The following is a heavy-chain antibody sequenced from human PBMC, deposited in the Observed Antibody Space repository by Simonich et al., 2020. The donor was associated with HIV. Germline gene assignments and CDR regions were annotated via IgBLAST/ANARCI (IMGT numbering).Heavy chain of an antibody. V-gene: IGHV1-2*02. CDR3: ARGGSSWPLDY. Sequence: QVQLVQSGAEVKKPGASVKVSCKASGYTFTGYYMHWVRQAPGQGLEWMGWINHNSGGTNYEPKFQGRVTMTRDTSISTAYMELSRLRSDDTAVYYCARGGSSWPLDYWGQGTLVTVSS. J-gene: IGHJ4*02. CDR1: GYTFTGYY. D-gene: IGHD6-13*01. CDR2: INHNSGGT.